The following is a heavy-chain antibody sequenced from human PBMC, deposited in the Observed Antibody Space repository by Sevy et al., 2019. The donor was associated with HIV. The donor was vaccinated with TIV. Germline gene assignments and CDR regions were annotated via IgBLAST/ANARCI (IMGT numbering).Heavy chain of an antibody. J-gene: IGHJ4*02. CDR1: GFTFDDYG. Sequence: GGSLRLSCAASGFTFDDYGMSWVRQAPGKGLEGVSYISSSGSNIYYADSVKGRFTVSRDNAKNSMYLQMNSLRAEDTALYYCARDLHRGLSGSTSGYWGQGTLVTVSS. V-gene: IGHV3-11*01. CDR3: ARDLHRGLSGSTSGY. CDR2: ISSSGSNI. D-gene: IGHD3-3*01.